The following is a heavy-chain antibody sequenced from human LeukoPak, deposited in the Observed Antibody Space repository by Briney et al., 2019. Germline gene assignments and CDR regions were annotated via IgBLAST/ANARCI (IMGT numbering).Heavy chain of an antibody. CDR3: ARDPAPIKSSGYWVY. J-gene: IGHJ4*02. Sequence: GGSLRLSCAASGFTFSSYAMSWVRQAPGRGLERVSVISGSGGSTYYADSVKGRFTISRDNFKNTLYLQMNSLRAEDTAVYYCARDPAPIKSSGYWVYWGQGTQVTVSS. V-gene: IGHV3-23*01. D-gene: IGHD3-22*01. CDR1: GFTFSSYA. CDR2: ISGSGGST.